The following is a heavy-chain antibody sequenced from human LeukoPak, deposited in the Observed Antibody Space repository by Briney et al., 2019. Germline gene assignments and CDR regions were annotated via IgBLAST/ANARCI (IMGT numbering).Heavy chain of an antibody. D-gene: IGHD3-9*01. CDR3: ARGTTVLRYFDWLGRKQSRAKKYYFDY. Sequence: ASVKVSCKASGYTFTSYGINWVRQATGQGLEWMGWMNPNSGNTGYAQKFQGRVTMTRNTSISTAYMELSSLRSEDAAVYYCARGTTVLRYFDWLGRKQSRAKKYYFDYWGQGTLVTVSS. V-gene: IGHV1-8*01. CDR1: GYTFTSYG. CDR2: MNPNSGNT. J-gene: IGHJ4*02.